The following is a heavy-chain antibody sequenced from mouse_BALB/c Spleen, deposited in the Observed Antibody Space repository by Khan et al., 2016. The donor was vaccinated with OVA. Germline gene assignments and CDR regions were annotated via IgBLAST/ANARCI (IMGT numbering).Heavy chain of an antibody. CDR1: GYSFTSYM. J-gene: IGHJ3*01. V-gene: IGHV1-4*01. D-gene: IGHD1-1*01. Sequence: QVQLKQSGTELARPGASVKMSCKASGYSFTSYMMHWVKQRPGQGLEWIGDINPSSGYNNYNQKFKDKTTLTADKSSSTAYMQLSRLTSENSAVYCCSRGGYGTFAYWGQGTLVTVSA. CDR3: SRGGYGTFAY. CDR2: INPSSGYN.